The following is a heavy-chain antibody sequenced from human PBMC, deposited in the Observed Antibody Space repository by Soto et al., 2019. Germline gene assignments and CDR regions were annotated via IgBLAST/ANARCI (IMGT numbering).Heavy chain of an antibody. CDR3: ARGLRLRSGSLSA. CDR1: GGSFSGYY. J-gene: IGHJ5*02. CDR2: INHSGST. D-gene: IGHD5-12*01. Sequence: KTSETLSLTCAVYGGSFSGYYWSWIRQPPGKGLEWIGEINHSGSTNYNPSLKSRVTISVDTSKNQFSLKLSSVTAADTAVYYCARGLRLRSGSLSAWGQGTLVTVS. V-gene: IGHV4-34*01.